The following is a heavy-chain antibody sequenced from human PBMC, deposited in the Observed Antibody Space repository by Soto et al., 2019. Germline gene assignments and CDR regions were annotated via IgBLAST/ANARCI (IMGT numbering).Heavy chain of an antibody. Sequence: QVQLVESGGGVVQPGRSLRLSCAASGFTFSSYAMHWVRQAPGKGLEWVAVISYDGSNKYYADSVKGRFTISRDNSKNTLYLQMNSLRAEDTAVYYCARGGGHCGGDCPEGWYFDLWGRGTLVTVSS. CDR1: GFTFSSYA. V-gene: IGHV3-30-3*01. D-gene: IGHD2-21*02. J-gene: IGHJ2*01. CDR3: ARGGGHCGGDCPEGWYFDL. CDR2: ISYDGSNK.